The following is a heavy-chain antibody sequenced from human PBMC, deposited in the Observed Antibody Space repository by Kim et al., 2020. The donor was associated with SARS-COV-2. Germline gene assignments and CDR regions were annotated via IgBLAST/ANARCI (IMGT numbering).Heavy chain of an antibody. V-gene: IGHV4-31*03. D-gene: IGHD2-8*01. Sequence: SETLSLTCTVSGDSIITGSYYWCWIRQHPGKGLEWIGYTYYTGSAYYNPSLKSRISKSIDTSKNQFSLNLSSVTAADTVLYYCALGPRHCTKGACPPNW. J-gene: IGHJ5*01. CDR2: TYYTGSA. CDR3: ALGPRHCTKGACPPNW. CDR1: GDSIITGSYY.